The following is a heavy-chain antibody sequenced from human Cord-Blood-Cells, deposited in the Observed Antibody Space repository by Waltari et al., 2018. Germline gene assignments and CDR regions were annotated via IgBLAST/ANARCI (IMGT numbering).Heavy chain of an antibody. D-gene: IGHD2-2*01. J-gene: IGHJ4*02. Sequence: QVQLQESGPGLVKPSETLSLTCTVSGYSISRGYYWGWIRQPPGKGLEWIGSIYHSGSTYYNPSLKSRVTISVDTSKNQFSLKLSSVTAADTAVYYCASVGAVAIDYWGQGTLVTVSS. CDR3: ASVGAVAIDY. V-gene: IGHV4-38-2*02. CDR1: GYSISRGYY. CDR2: IYHSGST.